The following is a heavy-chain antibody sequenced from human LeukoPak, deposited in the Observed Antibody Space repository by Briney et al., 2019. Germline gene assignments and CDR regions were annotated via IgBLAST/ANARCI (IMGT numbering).Heavy chain of an antibody. CDR2: ISAFNGNT. CDR3: ARESSIAAAAFGYYMDV. Sequence: GASVKVSCKASGYTFTSYGISWVRQAPGQGLEWMGWISAFNGNTNYAQKLQGRVTMTTDTSTNTAYMELRSLRSNDTAVYYCARESSIAAAAFGYYMDVWGKGTTVTISS. D-gene: IGHD6-13*01. CDR1: GYTFTSYG. V-gene: IGHV1-18*01. J-gene: IGHJ6*03.